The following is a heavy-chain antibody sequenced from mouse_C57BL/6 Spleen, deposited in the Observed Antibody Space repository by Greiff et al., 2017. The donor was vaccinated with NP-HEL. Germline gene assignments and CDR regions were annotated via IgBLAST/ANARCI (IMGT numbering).Heavy chain of an antibody. D-gene: IGHD1-1*01. Sequence: VQLKESGPVLVKPGASVKMSCKASGYTFTDYYMNWVKQSHGKSLEWIGVINPYNGGTSYNQKFKGKATLTVDKSSSTAYMELNSLTSEDSAVYYCARSGTTVSYAMDYWGQGTSVTVSS. CDR3: ARSGTTVSYAMDY. CDR2: INPYNGGT. J-gene: IGHJ4*01. V-gene: IGHV1-19*01. CDR1: GYTFTDYY.